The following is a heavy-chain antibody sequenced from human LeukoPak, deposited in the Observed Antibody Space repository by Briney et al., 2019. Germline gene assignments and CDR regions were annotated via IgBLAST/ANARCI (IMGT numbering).Heavy chain of an antibody. CDR3: ARAPLWFGELLNWHLDL. D-gene: IGHD3-10*01. J-gene: IGHJ2*01. V-gene: IGHV1-46*01. Sequence: GASVKVSCKASGYTFTSNYLHWVRQAPGQGLERMGIINPSGGSTNYAQRFQGRVTMTRDMSTSTVYMELSSLRSEDTAVYYCARAPLWFGELLNWHLDLWGRGTLVTVSS. CDR2: INPSGGST. CDR1: GYTFTSNY.